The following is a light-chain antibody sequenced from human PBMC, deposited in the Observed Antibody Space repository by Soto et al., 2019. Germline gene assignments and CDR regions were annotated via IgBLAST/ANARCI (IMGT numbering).Light chain of an antibody. J-gene: IGKJ5*01. V-gene: IGKV3-15*01. CDR2: DAS. CDR3: QQYSDWPPIT. Sequence: EIVMTQSPATLSVSPGERVTLSCRASQSVGTDFAWYQQKPGQAPRLLIYDASTGATGTPARFSGSGSGTEFALTISSLQSEDFAIYYCQQYSDWPPITFGQGTRLEIK. CDR1: QSVGTD.